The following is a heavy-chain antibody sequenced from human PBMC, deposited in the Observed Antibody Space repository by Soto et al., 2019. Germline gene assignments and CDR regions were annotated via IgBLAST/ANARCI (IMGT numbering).Heavy chain of an antibody. CDR2: INAGNDNT. J-gene: IGHJ4*02. Sequence: ASVKVSCKASGYTFTRYTMYWVRQAPGQRLECMGWINAGNDNTKYSQKYQGRVTITRDTSASTAYMELSSLRSEDTAVYYCARSIVVVTALDYWGQGTLVTVSS. D-gene: IGHD2-21*02. CDR3: ARSIVVVTALDY. CDR1: GYTFTRYT. V-gene: IGHV1-3*01.